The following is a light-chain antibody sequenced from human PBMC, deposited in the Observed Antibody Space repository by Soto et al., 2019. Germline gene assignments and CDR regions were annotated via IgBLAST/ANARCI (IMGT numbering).Light chain of an antibody. Sequence: EIVLTQSPATLSLSPGERATLFCRASQSVSSYLAWYQQKPGQAPRLLIYDASHRATGIPARFSGSGSGTDFTLTISSLEPEDFAVYYCQQRSNWPPTWTFGQGTKVEIK. CDR3: QQRSNWPPTWT. CDR2: DAS. J-gene: IGKJ1*01. CDR1: QSVSSY. V-gene: IGKV3-11*01.